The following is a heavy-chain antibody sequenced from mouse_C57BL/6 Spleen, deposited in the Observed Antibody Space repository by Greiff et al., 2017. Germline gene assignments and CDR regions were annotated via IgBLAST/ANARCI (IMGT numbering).Heavy chain of an antibody. CDR3: ASSQSYAMDY. V-gene: IGHV14-2*01. CDR2: IDPEDGET. Sequence: EVKLMESGAELVKPGASVKLSCTASGFNIKDYYMHWVKQRTEQGLEWIGRIDPEDGETKYAPTFQGKATITAATSSNTAYLQLSSLTSEDTAVYYCASSQSYAMDYWGQGTSVTVSS. CDR1: GFNIKDYY. J-gene: IGHJ4*01. D-gene: IGHD6-1*01.